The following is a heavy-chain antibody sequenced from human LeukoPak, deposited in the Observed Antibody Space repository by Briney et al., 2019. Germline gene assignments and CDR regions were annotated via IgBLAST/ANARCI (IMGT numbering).Heavy chain of an antibody. Sequence: SETLSLTCAVYGGSFSGYYWSWIRQPPGKGLEWIGEINHSGSTNYNPSLKSRVTISVDTSKNQFSLKLSSVTAADTAVYYCARGLGHFDYWGQETLVTVSS. D-gene: IGHD7-27*01. V-gene: IGHV4-34*01. CDR1: GGSFSGYY. CDR2: INHSGST. CDR3: ARGLGHFDY. J-gene: IGHJ4*02.